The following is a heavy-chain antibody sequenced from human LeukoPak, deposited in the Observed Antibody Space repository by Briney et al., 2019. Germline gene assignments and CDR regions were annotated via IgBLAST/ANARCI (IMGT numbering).Heavy chain of an antibody. CDR2: MKQDGSEK. CDR1: GFTFSSYW. J-gene: IGHJ4*02. CDR3: ARDIRSVRGVFDY. D-gene: IGHD3-10*01. Sequence: GSLRLSCAASGFTFSSYWMSWVRQAPGKGLEWVANMKQDGSEKYYVDSVKGRFTIYRDNAKNSLYLQMTSLRAEDTAVYYCARDIRSVRGVFDYWGQGTLVTVSS. V-gene: IGHV3-7*01.